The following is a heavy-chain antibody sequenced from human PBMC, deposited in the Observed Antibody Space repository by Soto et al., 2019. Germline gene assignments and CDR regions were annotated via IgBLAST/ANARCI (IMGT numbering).Heavy chain of an antibody. CDR2: ISANSGST. V-gene: IGHV3-23*01. D-gene: IGHD3-10*01. Sequence: EVRLLQSWGGWIQPGESLRLSCEASGFSFSNQALSWVRQAPWKRLEWVSTISANSGSTYYAAYVKGRFNISRDNSKNTLDLQMNSLRGEDTAVDYWGPQILCYGEMPNFDSWGQGTLVTVSS. J-gene: IGHJ4*02. CDR3: GPQILCYGEMPNFDS. CDR1: GFSFSNQA.